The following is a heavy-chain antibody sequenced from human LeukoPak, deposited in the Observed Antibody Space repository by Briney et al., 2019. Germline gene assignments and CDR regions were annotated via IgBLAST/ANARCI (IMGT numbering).Heavy chain of an antibody. CDR1: GGSISSGGYY. Sequence: SEPLSLPCTVSGGSISSGGYYWSWIRQPPGKGLEWIGYIYHSGSTYYNPSLKSRVTISVDRSKNQFSLKLSSVTAADTAVYYCARGGSGLDYWGQGTLVTVSS. J-gene: IGHJ4*02. CDR3: ARGGSGLDY. CDR2: IYHSGST. D-gene: IGHD6-25*01. V-gene: IGHV4-30-2*01.